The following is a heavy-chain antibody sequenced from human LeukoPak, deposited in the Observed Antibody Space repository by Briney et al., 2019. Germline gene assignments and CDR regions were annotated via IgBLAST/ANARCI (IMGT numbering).Heavy chain of an antibody. V-gene: IGHV3-21*01. CDR2: ISSSSSYI. Sequence: GGSLRLSCAASGFTFSSYSMNWVRQAPGKGLEWVSSISSSSSYIYYADSAKGRFTISRDNAKNSLYLQMNSLRAEDTAVYYCASSSTSYLNWFDPWGQGTLVTVSS. J-gene: IGHJ5*02. CDR3: ASSSTSYLNWFDP. D-gene: IGHD2-2*01. CDR1: GFTFSSYS.